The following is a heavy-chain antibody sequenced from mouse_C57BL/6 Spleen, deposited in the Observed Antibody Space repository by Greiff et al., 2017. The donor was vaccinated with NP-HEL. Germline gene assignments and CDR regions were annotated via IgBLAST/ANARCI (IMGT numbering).Heavy chain of an antibody. Sequence: VQLQQSGAELVRPGTSVKVSCKASGYAFTNYLIEWVKQRPGQGLEWIGVINPGSGGTNYNEKFKGKATLTADKSSGTAYMQLSSLTSEDSAVYFCARGSSGLYFDYWGQGTTLTVSS. CDR3: ARGSSGLYFDY. CDR1: GYAFTNYL. J-gene: IGHJ2*01. V-gene: IGHV1-54*01. CDR2: INPGSGGT. D-gene: IGHD3-2*02.